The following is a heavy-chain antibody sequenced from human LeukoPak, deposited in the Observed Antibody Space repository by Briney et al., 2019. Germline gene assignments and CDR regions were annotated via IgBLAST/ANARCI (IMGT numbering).Heavy chain of an antibody. CDR3: ARGAVAGTAAFDY. Sequence: GGSLRLSCAASGFTLSSYSMNWVRQAPGKGLEWVSSISRSSSFIYYADSVKGRFTISRENAKNSLYLQMNSLRAEDTAVYYCARGAVAGTAAFDYWGQGTLVTVSS. J-gene: IGHJ4*02. V-gene: IGHV3-21*04. D-gene: IGHD6-19*01. CDR2: ISRSSSFI. CDR1: GFTLSSYS.